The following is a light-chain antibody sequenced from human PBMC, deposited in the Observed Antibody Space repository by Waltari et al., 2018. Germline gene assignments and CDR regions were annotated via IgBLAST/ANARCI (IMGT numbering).Light chain of an antibody. V-gene: IGLV2-14*03. CDR3: SSYTRSSRLV. J-gene: IGLJ2*01. CDR2: DVD. Sequence: QSALTQPASVSGSPGQSITISCTGTSSDIGANDYVSWYQQHPGKAPQLIILDVDKRPSGISIRFSASKSDNTASRTISGLQAEDEADYYCSSYTRSSRLVFGGGTKLVVL. CDR1: SSDIGANDY.